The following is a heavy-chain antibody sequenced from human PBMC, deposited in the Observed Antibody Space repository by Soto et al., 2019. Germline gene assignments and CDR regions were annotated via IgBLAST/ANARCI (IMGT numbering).Heavy chain of an antibody. CDR1: GYTFTDYY. V-gene: IGHV1-2*04. CDR2: INPNSGGT. Sequence: QVLLVQSGAEAKKPGASVKVSCKASGYTFTDYYMYWVRQAPGQGLEWMGRINPNSGGTNYGQQFQGWVTMTRYTSTITAYMELSRLGSDGAAVYYCAGGEVGATSYWFASWGQGTLVTVSS. CDR3: AGGEVGATSYWFAS. J-gene: IGHJ5*01. D-gene: IGHD5-12*01.